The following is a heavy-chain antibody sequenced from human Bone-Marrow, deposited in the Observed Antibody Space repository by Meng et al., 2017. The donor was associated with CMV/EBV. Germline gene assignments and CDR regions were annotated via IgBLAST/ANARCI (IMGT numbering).Heavy chain of an antibody. V-gene: IGHV1-69*10. D-gene: IGHD3-10*01. CDR3: ARVNYYGAGYYFDY. CDR1: GYTFTGYY. J-gene: IGHJ4*02. CDR2: IIPILGIA. Sequence: SVKVSCKASGYTFTGYYMHWVRQAPGQGLEWMGGIIPILGIANYAQKFQGRVTITADKSTSTAYMELSSLRSEDTAVYYCARVNYYGAGYYFDYCGQGPLVTVSS.